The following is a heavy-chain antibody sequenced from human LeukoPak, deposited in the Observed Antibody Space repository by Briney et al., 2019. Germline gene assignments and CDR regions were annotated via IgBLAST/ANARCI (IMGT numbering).Heavy chain of an antibody. J-gene: IGHJ4*02. D-gene: IGHD4-23*01. CDR2: IYHSGST. CDR3: AREGYGGNPAPFDY. Sequence: SETLSLTCTVSGYSISSGYYWGWIRRHPGKGGEGIGSIYHSGSTYYTPSLKSRVTISVDTSKNQFSLKLSSVTAADTAVYYCAREGYGGNPAPFDYWGQGTLVTVSS. CDR1: GYSISSGYY. V-gene: IGHV4-38-2*02.